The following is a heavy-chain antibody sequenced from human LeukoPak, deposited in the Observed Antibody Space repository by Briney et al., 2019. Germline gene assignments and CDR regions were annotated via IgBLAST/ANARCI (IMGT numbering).Heavy chain of an antibody. CDR3: ARGGSH. V-gene: IGHV4-39*01. D-gene: IGHD5-12*01. CDR2: IQHSGNT. CDR1: GDSINSGSYH. J-gene: IGHJ4*02. Sequence: PSETLSLTCTVSGDSINSGSYHWGWIRQPPGKGLEWIGSIQHSGNTYYNPSLKSRLTISVDTSKNQFSLKLNSVTAADTAVYYCARGGSHWGQGTLVTVSS.